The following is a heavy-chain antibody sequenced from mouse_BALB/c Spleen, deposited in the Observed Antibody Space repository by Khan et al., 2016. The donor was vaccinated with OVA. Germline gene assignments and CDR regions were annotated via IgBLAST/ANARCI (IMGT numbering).Heavy chain of an antibody. Sequence: QVQLKESGPGLVAPSQSLSITCTVSGFSLTGYGVNWVRQPPGKGLEWLGMIWGDGSTDYNSALKSRLNLSKDNSKSHVFLKMNSLQTDDTARYYCARAYYGNYREAMDYWSQGTSVTVSS. D-gene: IGHD2-10*01. CDR2: IWGDGST. CDR3: ARAYYGNYREAMDY. CDR1: GFSLTGYG. V-gene: IGHV2-6-7*01. J-gene: IGHJ4*01.